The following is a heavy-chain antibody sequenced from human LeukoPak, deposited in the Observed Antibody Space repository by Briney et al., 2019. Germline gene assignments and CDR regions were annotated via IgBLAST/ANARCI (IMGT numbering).Heavy chain of an antibody. CDR2: IIPIFGTT. Sequence: SVKVSCKASGGTFSSYPISWVRQAPGQGLEWMGHIIPIFGTTNYAQRFQGRVTVSADESTNTAYMELSSLTSDDTAVYYCARDLIGAVANTIDDYWGQGTLVTVSS. D-gene: IGHD6-19*01. CDR3: ARDLIGAVANTIDDY. CDR1: GGTFSSYP. J-gene: IGHJ4*02. V-gene: IGHV1-69*13.